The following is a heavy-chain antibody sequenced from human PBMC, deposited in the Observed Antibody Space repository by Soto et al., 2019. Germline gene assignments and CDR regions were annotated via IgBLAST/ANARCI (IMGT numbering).Heavy chain of an antibody. Sequence: GASVKVSCKASGYTFTSYAMHWVRQAPGQRLEWMGWINAGNGNTKYSQKFQGRVTITRDTSASTAYMELSSLRSEDTAVYYCARGVGGQDYYYYYGLDVWGQGTTVSVSS. V-gene: IGHV1-3*01. CDR1: GYTFTSYA. D-gene: IGHD1-26*01. CDR3: ARGVGGQDYYYYYGLDV. J-gene: IGHJ6*02. CDR2: INAGNGNT.